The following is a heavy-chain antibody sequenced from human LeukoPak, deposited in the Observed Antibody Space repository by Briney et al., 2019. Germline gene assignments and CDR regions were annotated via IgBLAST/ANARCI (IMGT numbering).Heavy chain of an antibody. V-gene: IGHV3-30*02. CDR1: GFTFSSYG. CDR2: IRYDGSNK. J-gene: IGHJ6*03. Sequence: GGSLRLSCAASGFTFSSYGMHWVRQAPGKGLEWVAFIRYDGSNKYYADSVKGRFTISRDNSKNTLYLQMNSLRAEDTAVYYCAKGPRLFATVAYYYYYYMDVWGKGTTVTVSS. D-gene: IGHD4-23*01. CDR3: AKGPRLFATVAYYYYYYMDV.